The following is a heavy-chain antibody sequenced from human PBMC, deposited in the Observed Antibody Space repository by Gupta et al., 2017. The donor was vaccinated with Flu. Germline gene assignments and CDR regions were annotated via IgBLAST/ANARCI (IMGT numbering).Heavy chain of an antibody. CDR3: ARNRGWEQFDY. V-gene: IGHV3-7*01. Sequence: EVQLVDSGGGLVQPGGSLRLSGAASGFKFSDYWLNWVRQAPGKGLEWVANINQDGTTKNYVDSLKGRFTVSRDNAKNLLYLQMDSLSAEDTAVYFCARNRGWEQFDYWGQGTLVTVSS. J-gene: IGHJ4*02. D-gene: IGHD3-10*01. CDR2: INQDGTTK. CDR1: GFKFSDYW.